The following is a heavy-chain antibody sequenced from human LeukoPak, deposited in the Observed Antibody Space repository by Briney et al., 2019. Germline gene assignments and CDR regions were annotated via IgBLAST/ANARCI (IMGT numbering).Heavy chain of an antibody. J-gene: IGHJ4*02. CDR2: VSGSGGGT. CDR3: ARGLYPGAWVADY. D-gene: IGHD3-10*01. Sequence: GGSLRLSCAASGFTFNAYAMNWVRQSPGKGLEWVSAVSGSGGGTYYADSVKGRFTISRDNAKNSLYLQMNSLRAEDTAVYYCARGLYPGAWVADYWGQGTLVTVSS. V-gene: IGHV3-23*01. CDR1: GFTFNAYA.